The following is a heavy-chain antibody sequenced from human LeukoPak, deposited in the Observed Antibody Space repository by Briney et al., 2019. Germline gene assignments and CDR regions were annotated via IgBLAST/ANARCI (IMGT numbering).Heavy chain of an antibody. CDR3: ARCTLRYFDWWDA. V-gene: IGHV1-69*05. CDR1: GGTFSSYA. CDR2: IIPIFGTA. Sequence: VASVKVSCKASGGTFSSYAISWVRQAAGQGLEWMGGIIPIFGTANYAQKFQGRVTITTDESTSTAYMELSSLRSEDTAVYYCARCTLRYFDWWDAWGQGTLVTVSS. D-gene: IGHD3-9*01. J-gene: IGHJ5*02.